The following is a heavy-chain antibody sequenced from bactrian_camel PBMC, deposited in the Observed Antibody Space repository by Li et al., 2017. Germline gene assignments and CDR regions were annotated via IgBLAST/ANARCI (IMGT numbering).Heavy chain of an antibody. J-gene: IGHJ7*01. CDR1: GCSTSNVYC. CDR2: ICSRGGTT. V-gene: IGHV3-3*01. Sequence: HVQLVESGGGSVQAGGSLRLSCAASGCSTSNVYCMAYFRQDAGKEREGVAVICSRGGTTKYADSVKGRFTISLDTAKTTMSLQMNNLKPEESGVYYCAAEFLCGTVEAAVDEGDGVNYWGKGTQVTVS. D-gene: IGHD1*01.